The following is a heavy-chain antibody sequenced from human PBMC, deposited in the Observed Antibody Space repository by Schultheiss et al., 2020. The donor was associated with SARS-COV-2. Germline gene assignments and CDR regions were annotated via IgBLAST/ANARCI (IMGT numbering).Heavy chain of an antibody. D-gene: IGHD6-6*01. CDR2: IYTSGST. V-gene: IGHV4-4*07. J-gene: IGHJ6*02. Sequence: SETLSLTCTVSGGSISSYYWSWIRQPPGKGLEWIGRIYTSGSTNYNPSLKSRVTMSVDTSKNQFSLKLSSVTAADTAVYYCARQRVAARPRSYYYYGMDVWGQGTTVTVSS. CDR1: GGSISSYY. CDR3: ARQRVAARPRSYYYYGMDV.